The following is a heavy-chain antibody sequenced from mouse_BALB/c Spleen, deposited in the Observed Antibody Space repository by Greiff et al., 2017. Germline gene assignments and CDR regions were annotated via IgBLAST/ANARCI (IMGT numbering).Heavy chain of an antibody. D-gene: IGHD2-3*01. CDR3: ARNGYYVRLYYAMDY. V-gene: IGHV1-54*01. CDR2: INPGSGGT. Sequence: QVQLQQSGAELVRPGTSVKVSCKASGYAFTNYLIEWVKQRPGQGLEWIGVINPGSGGTNYNEKFKGKATLTADKSSSTAYMQLSSLTSDDSAVYFCARNGYYVRLYYAMDYWGQGTSVTVSS. J-gene: IGHJ4*01. CDR1: GYAFTNYL.